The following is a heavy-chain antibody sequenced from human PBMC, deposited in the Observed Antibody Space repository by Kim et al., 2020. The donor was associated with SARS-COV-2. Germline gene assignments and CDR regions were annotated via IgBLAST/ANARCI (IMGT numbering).Heavy chain of an antibody. CDR3: GDLGAGY. CDR1: GFTFSDHY. Sequence: GGSLRLSCAASGFTFSDHYMDWARQTPGKGLEWIALIRHKARSYTTNYAASVRGRFTITRDDSKDSVYLQMNSLKIDDTAVYYCGDLGAGYWGQGTLVTV. J-gene: IGHJ4*02. CDR2: IRHKARSYTT. V-gene: IGHV3-72*01. D-gene: IGHD3-16*01.